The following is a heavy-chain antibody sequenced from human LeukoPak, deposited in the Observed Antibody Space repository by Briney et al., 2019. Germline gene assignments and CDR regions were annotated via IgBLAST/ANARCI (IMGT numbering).Heavy chain of an antibody. CDR2: MNPNSGNT. J-gene: IGHJ4*02. CDR1: THTLSGDD. D-gene: IGHD3-22*01. V-gene: IGHV1-8*01. CDR3: ARGPYHYYDSSGYYNY. Sequence: ASVKVSCKTSTHTLSGDDVNWVRHATGQGLEGMGWMNPNSGNTGYAQKFRGRVTMTRHTSISTAYMEVSSLRSEDTAVYFCARGPYHYYDSSGYYNYWRQGTLVSVSS.